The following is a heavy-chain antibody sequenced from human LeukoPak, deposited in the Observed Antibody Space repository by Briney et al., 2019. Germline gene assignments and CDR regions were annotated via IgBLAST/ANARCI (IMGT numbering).Heavy chain of an antibody. CDR2: INHSGST. D-gene: IGHD6-19*01. Sequence: SETLSLTCAVYGVSFSGYYWSWIRQPPGKGLEWIGEINHSGSTNYNPSLKSRVTISVDTSKNQFSLKLSSVTAADTAVYYCARTPIRYSSGQKAWFDPWGQGTLVTVSS. J-gene: IGHJ5*02. CDR1: GVSFSGYY. CDR3: ARTPIRYSSGQKAWFDP. V-gene: IGHV4-34*01.